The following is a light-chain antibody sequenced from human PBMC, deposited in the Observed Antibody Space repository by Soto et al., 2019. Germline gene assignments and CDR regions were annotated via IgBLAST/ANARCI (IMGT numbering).Light chain of an antibody. CDR3: SSYTSSSTVV. J-gene: IGLJ2*01. Sequence: QSALTQPASVSGSPGQSITISCTGTISDVGGYNYVSWYQQHPGKAPKLMIYDVSNRPSGVSNRFSGSTSGNTASLTISGIQAEDEADYYCSSYTSSSTVVFGGGTKVTVL. CDR2: DVS. CDR1: ISDVGGYNY. V-gene: IGLV2-14*01.